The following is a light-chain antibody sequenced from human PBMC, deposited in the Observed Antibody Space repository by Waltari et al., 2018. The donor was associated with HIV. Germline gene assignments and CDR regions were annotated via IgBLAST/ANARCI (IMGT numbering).Light chain of an antibody. CDR1: RSNMGAGYD. V-gene: IGLV1-40*02. Sequence: QSVMTHPPSASGAPGQRVTISCTGNRSNMGAGYDVHWYQQLPGKAPKLLIYGDSNRPAGVPDRFSGSKSGTSSSLAITGLQAEDEADYYCQSYDSSLSGFGVFGGGTKLTVL. CDR2: GDS. J-gene: IGLJ3*02. CDR3: QSYDSSLSGFGV.